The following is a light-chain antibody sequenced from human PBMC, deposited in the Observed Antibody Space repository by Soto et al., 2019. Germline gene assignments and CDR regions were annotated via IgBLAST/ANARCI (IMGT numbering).Light chain of an antibody. Sequence: QSVLTQPPSASGTPGQRVTISCSGSSSNIGSNTVNWYQQLPGTAPKLLIYSNNQRPSGVPDRFSGSKSGTSASLAISGLQSEDEADYYCAAWDDSLNVVVFGGGTNVTVL. V-gene: IGLV1-44*01. CDR1: SSNIGSNT. CDR2: SNN. J-gene: IGLJ2*01. CDR3: AAWDDSLNVVV.